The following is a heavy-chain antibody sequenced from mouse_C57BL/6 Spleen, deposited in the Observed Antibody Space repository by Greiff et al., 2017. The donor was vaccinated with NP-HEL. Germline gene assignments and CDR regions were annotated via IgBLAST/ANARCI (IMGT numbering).Heavy chain of an antibody. J-gene: IGHJ2*01. CDR1: GYTFTSYW. Sequence: VQLQQPGAELVKPGASVKLSCKASGYTFTSYWMHWVKQRPGQGLEWIGMIHPTSGSTNYNEKFKSKATLTVDKASSTAYRQLSSLKSEDSAVYYCARRGSYGSSPFDYWGKGTTLTVSS. CDR2: IHPTSGST. D-gene: IGHD1-1*01. CDR3: ARRGSYGSSPFDY. V-gene: IGHV1-64*01.